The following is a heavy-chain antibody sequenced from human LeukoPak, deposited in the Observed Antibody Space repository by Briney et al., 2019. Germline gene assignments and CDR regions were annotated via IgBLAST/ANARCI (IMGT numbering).Heavy chain of an antibody. V-gene: IGHV2-26*01. D-gene: IGHD1-7*01. J-gene: IGHJ4*02. CDR2: IFSNDEK. CDR1: GFSLSNARMG. CDR3: ARMELPHYYFDY. Sequence: ESGPVLVKPTETLTLTCTVSGFSLSNARMGVSWVRQPPGKALEWLAHIFSNDEKSYSTSLKSRLTISKDTSKSQVVLTMTNMDPVNTATYYCARMELPHYYFDYWGQGTLVTVSS.